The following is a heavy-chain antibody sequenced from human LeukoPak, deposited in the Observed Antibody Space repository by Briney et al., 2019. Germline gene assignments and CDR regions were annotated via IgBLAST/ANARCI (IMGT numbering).Heavy chain of an antibody. CDR2: ISIDGNTK. V-gene: IGHV3-30-3*01. J-gene: IGHJ3*02. CDR3: AKESSGQWLRSAFDI. CDR1: GFTFSRYT. Sequence: PGRSLRLSCAVSGFTFSRYTMHWVRQAPGQGLEWVAVISIDGNTKYHADSVKGRFTISRDNSKNTLYLQMNSLRAEDTAVYYCAKESSGQWLRSAFDIWGQGTMVTVSS. D-gene: IGHD6-19*01.